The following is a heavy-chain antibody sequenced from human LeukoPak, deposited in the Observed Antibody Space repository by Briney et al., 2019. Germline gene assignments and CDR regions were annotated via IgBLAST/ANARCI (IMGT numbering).Heavy chain of an antibody. CDR3: ARHPKVYRYYDYVWGSYRFPAYMDV. CDR2: INHSGST. J-gene: IGHJ6*03. D-gene: IGHD3-16*02. Sequence: SETLSLTCAVYGGSFSGDFWSWIRQSPGKGLEWIGEINHSGSTNYNPSLKSRVTISVDTSKNQFSLKLSSVTAADTAVYYCARHPKVYRYYDYVWGSYRFPAYMDVWGKGTTVTISS. CDR1: GGSFSGDF. V-gene: IGHV4-34*01.